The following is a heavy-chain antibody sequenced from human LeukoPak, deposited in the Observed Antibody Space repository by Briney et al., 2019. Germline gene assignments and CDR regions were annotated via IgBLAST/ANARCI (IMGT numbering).Heavy chain of an antibody. J-gene: IGHJ4*02. CDR2: IYHSGRT. CDR3: ARDVGATPGYFDY. CDR1: GYSISSGYY. Sequence: SETLSLTCTVSGYSISSGYYWAWIRQPPGKGLEWIGTIYHSGRTYYNPSLKSRVTISVDTYKKQFSLKLSSGTAGETAVYYCARDVGATPGYFDYWGQGTLVTVSS. V-gene: IGHV4-38-2*02. D-gene: IGHD1-26*01.